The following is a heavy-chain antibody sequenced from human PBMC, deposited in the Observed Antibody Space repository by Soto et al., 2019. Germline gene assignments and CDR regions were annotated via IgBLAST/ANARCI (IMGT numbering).Heavy chain of an antibody. J-gene: IGHJ4*02. V-gene: IGHV3-33*01. D-gene: IGHD3-10*01. CDR1: GFTFSSYG. CDR2: IWYDGSNK. CDR3: ARGTYYYGSGSYYVS. Sequence: QVQLVESGGGVVQPGRSLRLSCAASGFTFSSYGMHWVRQAPGKGLEWVAVIWYDGSNKYYADSVKGRFTISRDNSKNTLYLQINSLRAEDTAVYYCARGTYYYGSGSYYVSWGQGTLVTVSS.